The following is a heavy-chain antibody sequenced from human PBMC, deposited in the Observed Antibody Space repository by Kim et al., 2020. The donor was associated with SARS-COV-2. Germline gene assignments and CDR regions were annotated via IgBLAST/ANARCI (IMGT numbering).Heavy chain of an antibody. CDR3: ARLPVAGNPAGEYYYYGMDV. V-gene: IGHV1-69*13. Sequence: SVKVSCKASGGTFSSYAISWVRQAPGQGLEWMGGIIPIFGTANYAQKFQGRVTITADESTSTAYMELSSLRSEDTAVYYCARLPVAGNPAGEYYYYGMDVWGQGTTVTVSS. CDR2: IIPIFGTA. CDR1: GGTFSSYA. D-gene: IGHD6-19*01. J-gene: IGHJ6*02.